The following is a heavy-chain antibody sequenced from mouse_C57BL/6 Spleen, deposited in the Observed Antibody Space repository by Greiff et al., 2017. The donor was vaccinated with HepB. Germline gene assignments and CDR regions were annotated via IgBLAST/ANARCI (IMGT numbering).Heavy chain of an antibody. V-gene: IGHV2-9-1*01. CDR3: ARIYYGSSYVRDWFAY. D-gene: IGHD1-1*01. J-gene: IGHJ3*01. CDR2: IWTGGGT. Sequence: VKLVESGPGLVAPSQSLSITCTVSGFSLTSYAISWVRQPPGKGLEWLGVIWTGGGTNYNSALKSRLSISKDNSKSQVFLKMNSLQTDDTARYYCARIYYGSSYVRDWFAYWGQVTLVTVSA. CDR1: GFSLTSYA.